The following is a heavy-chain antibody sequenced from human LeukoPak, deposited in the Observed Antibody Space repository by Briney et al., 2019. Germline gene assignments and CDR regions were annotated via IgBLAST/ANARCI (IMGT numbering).Heavy chain of an antibody. Sequence: PSETLSLTCTVSGGSVNSGSYYWSWIRQPPGKGLEWIGYIYYSGSTNYNPSLKSRVTISVDTSKNQFSLKLSSVTAADTAVYYCASENSSGWYWGQGTLVTVSS. CDR1: GGSVNSGSYY. CDR2: IYYSGST. V-gene: IGHV4-61*01. CDR3: ASENSSGWY. D-gene: IGHD6-19*01. J-gene: IGHJ4*02.